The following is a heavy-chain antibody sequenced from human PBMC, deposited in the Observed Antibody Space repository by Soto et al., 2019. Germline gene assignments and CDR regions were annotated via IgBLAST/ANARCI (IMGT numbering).Heavy chain of an antibody. J-gene: IGHJ4*02. CDR1: GFTVSSNY. CDR2: IYSGGST. Sequence: GGSLRLSCAASGFTVSSNYMSWVRQAPGKGLEWVSVIYSGGSTYYADSVKGRFTISRDNSKSTLFLQVNSLRAEDTAVYYCARDSIWTFDYWGQGIQVTVSS. CDR3: ARDSIWTFDY. D-gene: IGHD1-1*01. V-gene: IGHV3-66*01.